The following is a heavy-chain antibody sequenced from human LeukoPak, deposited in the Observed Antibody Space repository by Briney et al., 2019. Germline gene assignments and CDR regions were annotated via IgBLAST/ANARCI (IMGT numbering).Heavy chain of an antibody. CDR2: IKEDGSEK. D-gene: IGHD1-14*01. CDR3: ARDSFETDIDY. CDR1: GFLFSRYW. Sequence: GGSLRLSCAAPGFLFSRYWMSWVRPAPGKGLEWVANIKEDGSEKYYVESMKGRFTISRDNVKNSLYLQINSLRAEDTAVYYCARDSFETDIDYWGQGTLVTVSS. J-gene: IGHJ4*02. V-gene: IGHV3-7*01.